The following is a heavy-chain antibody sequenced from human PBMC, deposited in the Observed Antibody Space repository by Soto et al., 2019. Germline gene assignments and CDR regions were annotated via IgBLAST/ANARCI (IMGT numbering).Heavy chain of an antibody. CDR3: AKDRAIRPGSDFDY. Sequence: GGSLRLSCAASGFTFSNYAMTWVRQAPGKGLEWVSAISGSGGSTYYADSVKGRFTISRDNSKNTLYLRMNSLRAEDTAVFYCAKDRAIRPGSDFDYWGQGTQVIVSS. V-gene: IGHV3-23*01. J-gene: IGHJ4*02. CDR1: GFTFSNYA. CDR2: ISGSGGST. D-gene: IGHD3-9*01.